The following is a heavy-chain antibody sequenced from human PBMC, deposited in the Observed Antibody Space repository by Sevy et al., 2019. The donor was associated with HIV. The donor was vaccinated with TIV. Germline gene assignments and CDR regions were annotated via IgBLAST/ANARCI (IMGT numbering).Heavy chain of an antibody. CDR2: FDPEDDET. D-gene: IGHD3-22*01. CDR3: ATTKDYYESSGSPFDY. J-gene: IGHJ4*02. CDR1: GYRLSQLS. Sequence: ASVKVSCKVSGYRLSQLSMHWVRQAPGKGLKWMGSFDPEDDETIYAQNFQGRVAMTEDTSTDTAYMELSTLRSEDTAVYYCATTKDYYESSGSPFDYWGQGTLVTVSS. V-gene: IGHV1-24*01.